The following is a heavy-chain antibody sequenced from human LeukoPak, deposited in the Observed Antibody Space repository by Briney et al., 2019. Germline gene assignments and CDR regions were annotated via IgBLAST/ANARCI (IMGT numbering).Heavy chain of an antibody. CDR1: GFTFSDYY. CDR3: ATYSNFRFDF. D-gene: IGHD4-11*01. J-gene: IGHJ4*02. CDR2: VTNSGTTI. V-gene: IGHV3-11*01. Sequence: GGSLRLSCAASGFTFSDYYMTWIRQAPGKGLEWVSYVTNSGTTIYYADSVKGRFTISRDNSKNSLYLQMNSLRAEDTAVYYCATYSNFRFDFWGQGTLVTVSS.